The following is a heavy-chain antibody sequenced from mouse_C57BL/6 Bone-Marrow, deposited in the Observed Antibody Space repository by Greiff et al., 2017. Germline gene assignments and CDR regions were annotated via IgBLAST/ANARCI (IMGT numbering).Heavy chain of an antibody. CDR1: GFSFNTSA. D-gene: IGHD2-3*01. J-gene: IGHJ4*01. CDR2: IRSKSNNYAT. Sequence: EPGGGLVQPKGSLTLPCAASGFSFNTSAMNWVRQALGKASEWVARIRSKSNNYATYYADSVKDRFTISRDDSESVLYLQMNNLKTEETAMYYCVRLYYWGQGTSVTVSS. V-gene: IGHV10-1*01. CDR3: VRLYY.